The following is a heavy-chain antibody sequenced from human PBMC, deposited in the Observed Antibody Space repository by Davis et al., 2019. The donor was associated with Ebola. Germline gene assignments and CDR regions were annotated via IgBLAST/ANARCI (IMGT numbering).Heavy chain of an antibody. Sequence: GESLKISCAASGFTFSSYWMSWVRQAPGKGLEWVANIKQDGSEKYYVDSVKGRFTISRDNAKKAVYLQMNRLRVEDTAVYYCATDSPFDYWGQGTPVTVSS. CDR2: IKQDGSEK. D-gene: IGHD3/OR15-3a*01. J-gene: IGHJ4*02. CDR1: GFTFSSYW. V-gene: IGHV3-7*03. CDR3: ATDSPFDY.